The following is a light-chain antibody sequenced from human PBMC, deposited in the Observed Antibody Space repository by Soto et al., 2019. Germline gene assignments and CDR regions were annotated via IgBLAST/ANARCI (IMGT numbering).Light chain of an antibody. Sequence: QSALAQPASVSGSPAQSISISCTVTSSDIGTYNYVSWYQRHPAKAPKLIIHEVSNRPSGISDHFSGSKSGNTASLTISGLQADDEADYYCSSHTTYSTRIFGTGTKVTV. CDR2: EVS. CDR1: SSDIGTYNY. CDR3: SSHTTYSTRI. J-gene: IGLJ1*01. V-gene: IGLV2-14*01.